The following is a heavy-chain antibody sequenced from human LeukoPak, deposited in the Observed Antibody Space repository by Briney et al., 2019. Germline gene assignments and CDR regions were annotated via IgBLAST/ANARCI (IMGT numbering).Heavy chain of an antibody. CDR2: IIHSGRT. D-gene: IGHD4-23*01. CDR3: ASEPTTTVVTPNVY. Sequence: SETLSLTYGVYGGSFSGYYWTWIRQSPGMGLEWIGEIIHSGRTNYNPSLTSRVSISVDTSKNQFSLELSSVTAADTAVYYCASEPTTTVVTPNVYWGQGTLVTVSS. V-gene: IGHV4-34*12. J-gene: IGHJ4*02. CDR1: GGSFSGYY.